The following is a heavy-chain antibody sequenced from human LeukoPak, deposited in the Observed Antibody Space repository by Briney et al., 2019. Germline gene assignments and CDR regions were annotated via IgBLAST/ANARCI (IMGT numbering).Heavy chain of an antibody. CDR3: ARGLTGTTVTPGRAFDI. J-gene: IGHJ3*02. Sequence: PSETLSLTCAVYGGSFSGYYWSWIRQPPGKGLEWIGEINHSGSTNYNPSLKSRVTISVDTSKNQFSLKLSSVTAADTAVYYCARGLTGTTVTPGRAFDIWGQGTMVTVSS. CDR1: GGSFSGYY. D-gene: IGHD4-17*01. CDR2: INHSGST. V-gene: IGHV4-34*01.